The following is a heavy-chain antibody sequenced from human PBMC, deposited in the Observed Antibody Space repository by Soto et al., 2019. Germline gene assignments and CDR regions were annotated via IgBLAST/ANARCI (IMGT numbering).Heavy chain of an antibody. CDR3: ARVCGGDCHYGMDV. CDR1: GGSISSGDYY. V-gene: IGHV4-31*03. J-gene: IGHJ6*02. Sequence: SETLSLTCTVSGGSISSGDYYWSWIRQHPGKGLEWIGYIYYSGSTYYNPSLKSRVTISVDTSKNQFSLKLSSVTAADTAVYYCARVCGGDCHYGMDVWGQGTTVTVSS. CDR2: IYYSGST. D-gene: IGHD2-21*02.